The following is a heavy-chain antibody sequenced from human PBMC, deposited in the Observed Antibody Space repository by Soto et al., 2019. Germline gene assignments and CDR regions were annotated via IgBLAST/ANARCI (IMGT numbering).Heavy chain of an antibody. J-gene: IGHJ4*02. CDR3: AKPDLQYSSSSEIFDY. V-gene: IGHV3-30*18. CDR1: GFHFSSYC. D-gene: IGHD6-6*01. CDR2: ISYDGSNK. Sequence: PGGSLRLSCAASGFHFSSYCIHWVRQAPGKGLEWVAVISYDGSNKYYADSVKGRFTISRDNSKNTLYLQMNSLRAEDTAVYYCAKPDLQYSSSSEIFDYWGQGTLVTVSS.